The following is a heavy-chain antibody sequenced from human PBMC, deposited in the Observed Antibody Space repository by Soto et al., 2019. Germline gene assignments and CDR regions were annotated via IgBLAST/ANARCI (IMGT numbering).Heavy chain of an antibody. D-gene: IGHD5-12*01. Sequence: QVQLVQSGAEVKKPGSSVKVSCKASGGTFSSYAISWVRQAPGQGLEWMGGFIPIFGTANYAQKFQGRVTITAEESTSTAYMELGSLRSEDTAVYYCAGDDIVATTGGFDPWGQGTLVTVSS. J-gene: IGHJ5*02. CDR2: FIPIFGTA. CDR1: GGTFSSYA. V-gene: IGHV1-69*01. CDR3: AGDDIVATTGGFDP.